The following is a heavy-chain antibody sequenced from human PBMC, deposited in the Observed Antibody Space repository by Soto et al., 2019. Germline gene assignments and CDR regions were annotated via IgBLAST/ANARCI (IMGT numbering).Heavy chain of an antibody. V-gene: IGHV3-23*01. CDR2: VSGGGGNT. CDR1: GFTLGNYG. CDR3: AKGFIVVVTVLRPDDAFDV. J-gene: IGHJ3*01. Sequence: DVQLLESGGGLVQPGGSLRLSCATSGFTLGNYGMNWVRQAPGKGLEWVSGVSGGGGNTYYADSVKGRFTISRDPSKNSVFLEMNTLRAEDTAVYYCAKGFIVVVTVLRPDDAFDVWGQGTLVTVSS. D-gene: IGHD2-21*02.